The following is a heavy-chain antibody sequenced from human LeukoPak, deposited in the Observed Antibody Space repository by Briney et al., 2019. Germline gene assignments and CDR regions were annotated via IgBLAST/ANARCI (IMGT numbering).Heavy chain of an antibody. D-gene: IGHD4/OR15-4a*01. CDR2: IQYDGNNI. Sequence: GGSLRLSCTTSGFSFRDYGMHWVRQASGKGLELVAFIQYDGNNIYYADSVKGRFAISRDDSKNTLYLEMNSLRPEDTALYYCAKDERVYGTNAGTLLDYWGPGTLVSVSS. CDR1: GFSFRDYG. V-gene: IGHV3-30*02. CDR3: AKDERVYGTNAGTLLDY. J-gene: IGHJ4*02.